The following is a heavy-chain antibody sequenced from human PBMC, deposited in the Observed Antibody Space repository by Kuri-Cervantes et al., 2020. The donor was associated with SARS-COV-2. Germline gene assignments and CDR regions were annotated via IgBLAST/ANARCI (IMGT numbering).Heavy chain of an antibody. CDR3: ARGQYSSSWYSNHDY. J-gene: IGHJ4*02. CDR1: GGSISSGGYS. V-gene: IGHV4-30-2*01. D-gene: IGHD6-13*01. CDR2: IYHSGST. Sequence: SETLSLTCAVSGGSISSGGYSWSWIRQPPGKGLEWIGYIYHSGSTYYNPSLKSRVTISVDRSKNQFSLKLSSVTAADTAVYYCARGQYSSSWYSNHDYWDQATLTVSS.